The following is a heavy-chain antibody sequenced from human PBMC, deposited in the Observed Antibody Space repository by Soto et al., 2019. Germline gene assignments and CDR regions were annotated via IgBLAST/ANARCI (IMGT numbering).Heavy chain of an antibody. J-gene: IGHJ6*02. CDR1: GGSFSGYY. D-gene: IGHD3-3*01. Sequence: QVQLQQWGAGLLKPSETLSLTCVVNGGSFSGYYWSWFRQPPGKGLEWIGETNHSGITDSSPSLKSRVTISVDASRSEFSLNLTSVTAADTGVYYCARGRSSVPDRRGIGYYGLDVWGQGTTVTVS. CDR2: TNHSGIT. CDR3: ARGRSSVPDRRGIGYYGLDV. V-gene: IGHV4-34*01.